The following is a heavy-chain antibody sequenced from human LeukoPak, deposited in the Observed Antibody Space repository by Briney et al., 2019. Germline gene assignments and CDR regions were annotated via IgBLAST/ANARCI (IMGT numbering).Heavy chain of an antibody. J-gene: IGHJ4*02. V-gene: IGHV3-23*01. CDR1: GFTVSSNY. CDR2: ISGSGGST. Sequence: GGSLRLSCAVSGFTVSSNYMSWVRQAPGKGLEWVSAISGSGGSTYYADSVKGRFTISGDNSKNTLYLQMNSLRAEDTAVYYCAVSPGYSYGTPVDYWGQGTLVTVSS. CDR3: AVSPGYSYGTPVDY. D-gene: IGHD5-18*01.